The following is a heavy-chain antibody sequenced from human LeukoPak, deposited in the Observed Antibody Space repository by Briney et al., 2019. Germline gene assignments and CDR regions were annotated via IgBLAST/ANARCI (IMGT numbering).Heavy chain of an antibody. V-gene: IGHV4-34*01. Sequence: PSETLSLTCAVYGGSFSGYYWSWIRQPPGKGLEWIGEINHSGSTNYNPSLKSRVTIPVDTSKNQFSLKLSSVTAADTAVYYCARARNYYDSSGYYYPFHYYFDYWGQGTLVTVSS. D-gene: IGHD3-22*01. CDR1: GGSFSGYY. J-gene: IGHJ4*02. CDR2: INHSGST. CDR3: ARARNYYDSSGYYYPFHYYFDY.